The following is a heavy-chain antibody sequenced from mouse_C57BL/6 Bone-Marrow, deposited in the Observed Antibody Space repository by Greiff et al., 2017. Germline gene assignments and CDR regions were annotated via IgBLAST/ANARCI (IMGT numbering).Heavy chain of an antibody. D-gene: IGHD2-5*01. V-gene: IGHV1-64*01. CDR3: AREGYSNYDWFAY. CDR1: GYTFTSYW. J-gene: IGHJ3*01. CDR2: IHPNSGST. Sequence: QVQLQQPGAELVKPGASVKLSCKASGYTFTSYWMHWVKQRPGQGLEWIGMIHPNSGSTNYNEKFKSKATLTVDKSSSTAYMQLSSLTSEDSAVXYCAREGYSNYDWFAYWGQGTLVTVAA.